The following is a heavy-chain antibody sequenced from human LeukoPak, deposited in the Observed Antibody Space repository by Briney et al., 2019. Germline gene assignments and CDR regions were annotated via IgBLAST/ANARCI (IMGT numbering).Heavy chain of an antibody. V-gene: IGHV4-4*07. CDR2: IYTSGST. D-gene: IGHD5-18*01. CDR1: GGSISSYY. Sequence: PSETLSLTCTVSGGSISSYYWSWIRQPAGKGLEWIGRIYTSGSTNYNPSLKSRVTMSVDTSKNQFSLKLSSVTAADTAVYYCARVMLRYTHGEYAFDIWGQGTMVTVSS. J-gene: IGHJ3*02. CDR3: ARVMLRYTHGEYAFDI.